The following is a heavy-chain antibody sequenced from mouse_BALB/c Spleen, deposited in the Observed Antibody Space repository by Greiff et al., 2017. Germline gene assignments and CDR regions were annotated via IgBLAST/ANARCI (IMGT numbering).Heavy chain of an antibody. V-gene: IGHV3-2*02. D-gene: IGHD2-2*01. CDR3: ARLGDGYDVWFAY. J-gene: IGHJ3*01. CDR2: ISYSGST. Sequence: EVKLQESGPGLVKPSQSLSLTCTVTGYSITSDYAWNWIRQFPGNKLEWMGYISYSGSTSYNPSLKSRISITRDTSKNQFFLQLNSVTTEDTATYYCARLGDGYDVWFAYWGQGTLVTVSA. CDR1: GYSITSDYA.